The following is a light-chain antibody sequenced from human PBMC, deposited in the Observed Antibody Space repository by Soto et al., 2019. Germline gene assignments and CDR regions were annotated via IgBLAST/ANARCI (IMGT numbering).Light chain of an antibody. CDR3: SSYTSSSTYV. Sequence: QSALTQPPSVSGSPGQSVAISCTGTTSDVGYSNGVSWYHQPPGTAPKLMIYDVNNRPSGVPDRFSGSKSGNTASLTISGLQAEDEGDYYCSSYTSSSTYVFGTVTKVTV. CDR2: DVN. J-gene: IGLJ1*01. V-gene: IGLV2-18*02. CDR1: TSDVGYSNG.